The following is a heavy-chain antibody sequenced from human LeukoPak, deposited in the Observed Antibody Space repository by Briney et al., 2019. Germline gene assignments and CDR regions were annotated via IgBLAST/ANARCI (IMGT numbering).Heavy chain of an antibody. Sequence: GGSLRLSCAASGFTVSSNYMSWVRQAPGKGLEWVSVIYSGGSTYYADSVKGRFTISRDNSKNTLYLQMNSLRAEDTAVYYCARGGRSEEYYYGSGSYGAHFDYWGQGTLVTVSS. D-gene: IGHD3-10*01. CDR1: GFTVSSNY. J-gene: IGHJ4*02. V-gene: IGHV3-53*01. CDR3: ARGGRSEEYYYGSGSYGAHFDY. CDR2: IYSGGST.